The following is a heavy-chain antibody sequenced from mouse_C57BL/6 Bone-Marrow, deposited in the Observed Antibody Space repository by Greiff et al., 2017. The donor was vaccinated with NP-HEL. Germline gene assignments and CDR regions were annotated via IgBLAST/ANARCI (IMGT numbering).Heavy chain of an antibody. Sequence: VHVKQSGPELVKPGASVKISCKASGYSFTDYNMNWVKQSNGKSLEWIGVINPNYGTTSYNQKFKGKATLTVDQSSSTAYMQLNSLTSEDSAVYYCARIMVYDYDDAMDYWGQGTSVTVSS. CDR2: INPNYGTT. V-gene: IGHV1-39*01. J-gene: IGHJ4*01. D-gene: IGHD2-4*01. CDR1: GYSFTDYN. CDR3: ARIMVYDYDDAMDY.